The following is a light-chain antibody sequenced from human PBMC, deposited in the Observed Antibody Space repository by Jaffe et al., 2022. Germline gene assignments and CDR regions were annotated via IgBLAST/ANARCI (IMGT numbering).Light chain of an antibody. Sequence: QSVLTQPPSVSAAPGQKVTISCSGSSSNIGNNYVSWYQQLPGTGPKLLIYDNNKRPSGIPDRFSGSKSGTSATLGITGLQTGDEADYYCGTWDTSLSAGVVFGGGTKLTVL. CDR2: DNN. CDR1: SSNIGNNY. V-gene: IGLV1-51*01. CDR3: GTWDTSLSAGVV. J-gene: IGLJ3*02.